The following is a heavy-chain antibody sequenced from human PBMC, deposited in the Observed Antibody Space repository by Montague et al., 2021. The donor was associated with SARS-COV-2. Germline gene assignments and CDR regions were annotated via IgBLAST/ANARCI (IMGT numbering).Heavy chain of an antibody. D-gene: IGHD5-18*01. CDR1: GGSLSSYY. J-gene: IGHJ2*01. CDR2: IYSSGST. CDR3: ARDPGYTSFTRWYFDL. Sequence: SETLSLTCTVSGGSLSSYYWSWIRQPPGKGLEWIGRIYSSGSTNSRPSLKSRVTISLDTSKNQFSLWLSSVTAADTAVYYCARDPGYTSFTRWYFDLWGPGTLVTVSS. V-gene: IGHV4-4*08.